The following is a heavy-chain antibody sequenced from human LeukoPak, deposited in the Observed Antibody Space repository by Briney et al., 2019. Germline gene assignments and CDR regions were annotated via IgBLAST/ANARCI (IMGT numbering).Heavy chain of an antibody. Sequence: QPGGSLRLSCAASGFTFSSYAMHWVRQAPGKGLEWVAVISYDGSNKYYADSVKGRFTISRDNSKNTLYLQMNSLRAEDTAVYYCARSIDYWGQGTLVSVSS. CDR1: GFTFSSYA. J-gene: IGHJ4*02. CDR2: ISYDGSNK. CDR3: ARSIDY. V-gene: IGHV3-30-3*01.